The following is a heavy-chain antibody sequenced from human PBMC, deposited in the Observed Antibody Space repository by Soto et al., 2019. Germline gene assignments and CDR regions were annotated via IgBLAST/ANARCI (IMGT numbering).Heavy chain of an antibody. Sequence: QIHLVQSGGEVKKPGASVKVSCKTSGYTFTTYGISWVRQAPGQGLEWMGWITPFNDNTNYAQNLQGRVTMTTDTSTNTAYLELRSLTSDDTAVYYCAWTDRGDYVPPLDNWGQGTLVTVSS. CDR3: AWTDRGDYVPPLDN. D-gene: IGHD4-17*01. V-gene: IGHV1-18*01. CDR2: ITPFNDNT. CDR1: GYTFTTYG. J-gene: IGHJ4*02.